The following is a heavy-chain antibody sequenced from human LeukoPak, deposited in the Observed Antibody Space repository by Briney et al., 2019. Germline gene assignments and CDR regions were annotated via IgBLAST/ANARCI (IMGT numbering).Heavy chain of an antibody. CDR3: ARDYFRP. CDR2: ISYDGSNK. CDR1: GFTFGDYA. Sequence: GGSLRLSCTASGFTFGDYAMTWVRQAPGKGLEWVAVISYDGSNKYYADSVKGRFTISRDNSKNTLYLQMNSLRAEDTAVYYCARDYFRPWGQGTLVTVSS. V-gene: IGHV3-30*04. D-gene: IGHD3-9*01. J-gene: IGHJ5*02.